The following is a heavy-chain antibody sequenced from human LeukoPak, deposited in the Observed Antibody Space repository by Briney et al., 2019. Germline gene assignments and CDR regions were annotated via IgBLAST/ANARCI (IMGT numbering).Heavy chain of an antibody. Sequence: ASVKVSCKTSGYTFTSYAMHWVRLAPGQRLEWMGWINAGNGNTKYSQKFQDRVTITRDTSASTAYMELSSLRSEDTAVYFCARGPYSNYWFDPWGQGTLVAVSS. CDR1: GYTFTSYA. CDR2: INAGNGNT. CDR3: ARGPYSNYWFDP. D-gene: IGHD4-11*01. J-gene: IGHJ5*02. V-gene: IGHV1-3*01.